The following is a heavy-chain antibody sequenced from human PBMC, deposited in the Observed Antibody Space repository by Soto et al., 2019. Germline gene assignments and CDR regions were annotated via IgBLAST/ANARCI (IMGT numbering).Heavy chain of an antibody. Sequence: EVQLLESGGGLVQPGGSLRLSCAASGFDFPSYAMAWVRQAPGKGLEWVSSMTSGGDATYYTGSVKGRFTISRDNPKKMLFLQMHSLSAEDAAVYYCAKDHPLGQSGSYAFDSWGQGTLVTVSS. D-gene: IGHD1-26*01. CDR3: AKDHPLGQSGSYAFDS. CDR1: GFDFPSYA. J-gene: IGHJ4*02. CDR2: MTSGGDAT. V-gene: IGHV3-23*01.